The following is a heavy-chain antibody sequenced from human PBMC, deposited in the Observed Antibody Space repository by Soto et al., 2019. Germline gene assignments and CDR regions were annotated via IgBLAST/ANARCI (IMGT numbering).Heavy chain of an antibody. V-gene: IGHV1-18*01. CDR1: GYTFTSYG. CDR3: ARDEHNCNYKRRYYYYGMDV. D-gene: IGHD1-7*01. Sequence: ASVKVSCKASGYTFTSYGISWVRQAPGQGLEWMGWISAYNGNTNYAQKLQGRVTMTTDTSTSTAYMELRSLRSDDTAVYYCARDEHNCNYKRRYYYYGMDVWGQGTTVTVSS. J-gene: IGHJ6*02. CDR2: ISAYNGNT.